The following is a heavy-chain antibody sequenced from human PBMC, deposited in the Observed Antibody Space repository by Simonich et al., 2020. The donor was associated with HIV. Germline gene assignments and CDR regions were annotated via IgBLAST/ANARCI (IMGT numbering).Heavy chain of an antibody. CDR3: AREDGALDAFDI. J-gene: IGHJ3*02. Sequence: QVQLVQSGAEVKKPGASVKVSCKASGYPFTGYYINWVRQAPGQGLEWMGRIDPKSGGKNRAQKFQGRVTMTRDTSINTAYMEVSRLRSDDTAVYYCAREDGALDAFDIWGQGTMVTVSS. CDR2: IDPKSGGK. D-gene: IGHD3-16*01. CDR1: GYPFTGYY. V-gene: IGHV1-2*06.